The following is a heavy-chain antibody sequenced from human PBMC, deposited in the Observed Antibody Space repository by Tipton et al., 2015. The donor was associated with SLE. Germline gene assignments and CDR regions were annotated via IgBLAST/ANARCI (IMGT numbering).Heavy chain of an antibody. Sequence: LRLSCTVSGGSISSSDSFWGWIRQPPGKGLEWIATIYYSGTTYYNPSLKSRVSMSLDTSKNQFSLRLSSVTAADTAVYYCARHFLEVIKVFGVVRHRMNWFDPWGQGTLVTVSA. CDR3: ARHFLEVIKVFGVVRHRMNWFDP. D-gene: IGHD3-3*01. J-gene: IGHJ5*02. V-gene: IGHV4-39*07. CDR2: IYYSGTT. CDR1: GGSISSSDSF.